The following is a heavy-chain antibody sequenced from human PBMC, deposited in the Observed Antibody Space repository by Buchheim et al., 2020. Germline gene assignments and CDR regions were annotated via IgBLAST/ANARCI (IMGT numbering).Heavy chain of an antibody. CDR3: ARDFNYYDSSGYWYY. Sequence: EVQLVESGGGLVKPGGSLRLSCAASGFTFSSYSMNWVRQAPGKGLEWVASISSSSSYIYYADSVKGRFTLSRDNAKNSLYLKMNSLRAEDTAVYYCARDFNYYDSSGYWYYWGQGTL. V-gene: IGHV3-21*01. D-gene: IGHD3-22*01. J-gene: IGHJ4*02. CDR2: ISSSSSYI. CDR1: GFTFSSYS.